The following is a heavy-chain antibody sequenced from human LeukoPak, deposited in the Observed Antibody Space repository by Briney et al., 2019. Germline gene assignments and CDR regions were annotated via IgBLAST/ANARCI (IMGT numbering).Heavy chain of an antibody. CDR3: AGPMTEIDY. CDR1: GFTFSTYW. J-gene: IGHJ4*02. Sequence: GGSLRLSCAASGFTFSTYWMHWVHQAPGKGLVWVSHINSDGSSTNYADSVKGRFTISRDNAKNTLYLQMNSLRAEDTAVYYCAGPMTEIDYWGQGTLVTVSS. CDR2: INSDGSST. D-gene: IGHD2-21*02. V-gene: IGHV3-74*01.